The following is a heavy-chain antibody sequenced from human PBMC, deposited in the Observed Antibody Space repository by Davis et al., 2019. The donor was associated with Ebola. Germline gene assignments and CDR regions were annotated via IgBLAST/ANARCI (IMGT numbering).Heavy chain of an antibody. V-gene: IGHV3-48*01. CDR1: GFTFSSYS. Sequence: PGGSLRLSCAASGFTFSSYSMNWVRQAPGKGLEWVSYISSSSSTIYYADSVKGRFTISRDNAKNSLYLQMNSLRAEDTAVYYCARIKDGTHFDYWGQGTLVTVSS. J-gene: IGHJ4*02. CDR2: ISSSSSTI. D-gene: IGHD1-14*01. CDR3: ARIKDGTHFDY.